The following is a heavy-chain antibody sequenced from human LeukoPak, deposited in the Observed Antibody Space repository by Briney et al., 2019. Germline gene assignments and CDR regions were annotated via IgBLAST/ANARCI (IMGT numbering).Heavy chain of an antibody. CDR3: ANLGEGVDY. CDR1: GFTFSSFA. D-gene: IGHD3-16*01. J-gene: IGHJ4*02. Sequence: GGSLRLSCAASGFTFSSFALSWVRQAPGKGLEWVSAISGRGRGGSTNYADSVKGRFTISRDNSKNTLYLQMNSLRAEDTAVYYCANLGEGVDYWGQGTLVTVSS. CDR2: ISGRGRGGST. V-gene: IGHV3-23*01.